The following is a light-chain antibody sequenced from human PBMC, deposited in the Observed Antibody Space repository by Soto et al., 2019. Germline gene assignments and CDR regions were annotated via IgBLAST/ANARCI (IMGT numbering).Light chain of an antibody. Sequence: QSVLTQPPSVSASPGRKVTISCSRSSSNIGNNYVSGSQQLPGTAATLINYDNNKRPSLMPHPSSPSKSDSAATLGVTGLQTGDEADYYCGTWDSSLSAGRVFGPGTKVTVL. CDR2: DNN. CDR1: SSNIGNNY. CDR3: GTWDSSLSAGRV. J-gene: IGLJ1*01. V-gene: IGLV1-51*01.